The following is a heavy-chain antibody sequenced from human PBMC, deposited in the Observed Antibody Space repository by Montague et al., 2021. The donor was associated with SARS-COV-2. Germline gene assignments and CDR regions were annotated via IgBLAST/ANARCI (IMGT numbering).Heavy chain of an antibody. J-gene: IGHJ3*02. D-gene: IGHD2-2*01. CDR2: ISYDGSNK. V-gene: IGHV3-30*04. CDR3: ASEDIVVVMGAFDI. Sequence: SLRLSWAASGFTFSSYAMHWVRQAPGKGLEWVAVISYDGSNKYYADSVKGRFTISRDNSKNTLYLQMNSLRAEDTAVYYCASEDIVVVMGAFDIWGQGTMVTVSS. CDR1: GFTFSSYA.